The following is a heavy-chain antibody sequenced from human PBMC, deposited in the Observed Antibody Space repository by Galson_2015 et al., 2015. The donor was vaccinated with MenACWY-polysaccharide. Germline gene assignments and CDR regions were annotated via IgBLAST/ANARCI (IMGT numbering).Heavy chain of an antibody. V-gene: IGHV3-7*01. CDR1: GFTFSSYW. D-gene: IGHD3-3*01. CDR3: ARENGWYYDFWSGPRACDY. J-gene: IGHJ4*02. Sequence: SLRLSCAASGFTFSSYWMSWVRQAPGKGLEWVANIKQDGSEKYYVDSVKGRFTISRDNAKYSLYLQMNSLRAEDTAVYYCARENGWYYDFWSGPRACDYWGQGTLVTVSS. CDR2: IKQDGSEK.